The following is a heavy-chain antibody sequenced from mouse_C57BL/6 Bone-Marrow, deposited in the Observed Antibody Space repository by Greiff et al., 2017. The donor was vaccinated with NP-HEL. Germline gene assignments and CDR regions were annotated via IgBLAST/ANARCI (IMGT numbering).Heavy chain of an antibody. V-gene: IGHV1-64*01. J-gene: IGHJ1*03. CDR1: GYTFTSYW. D-gene: IGHD2-4*01. CDR3: ARSDLIYYDYDEDWYFDA. Sequence: VQLQQPGAELVKPGASVKLSCKASGYTFTSYWMHWVKQRPGQGLEWIGMIHPNSGSTNYNEKFKSKATLTVDKSSSTAYMQLSSLTSEDSAVYYCARSDLIYYDYDEDWYFDAWGTGTTVTVSS. CDR2: IHPNSGST.